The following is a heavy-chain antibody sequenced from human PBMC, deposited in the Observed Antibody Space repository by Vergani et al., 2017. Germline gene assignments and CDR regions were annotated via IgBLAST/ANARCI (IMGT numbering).Heavy chain of an antibody. Sequence: QVQLVQSGAEVKKPGASVKVSCKASGYTFTGYYMHWVRQAPGQGLEWMGWISAYNGNTNYAQKLQGRVTMTTDTSTSTAYMELRSLRSDDTAVYYCARDPCSSTSCRYYYYGMDVWGQGTTVTVSS. CDR3: ARDPCSSTSCRYYYYGMDV. CDR2: ISAYNGNT. D-gene: IGHD2-2*01. CDR1: GYTFTGYY. J-gene: IGHJ6*02. V-gene: IGHV1-18*04.